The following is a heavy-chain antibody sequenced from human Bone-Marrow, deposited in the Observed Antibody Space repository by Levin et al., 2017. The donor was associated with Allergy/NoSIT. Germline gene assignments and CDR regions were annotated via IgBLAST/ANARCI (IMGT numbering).Heavy chain of an antibody. Sequence: GGSLRLSCKASGYTFTSCGISWVRQAPGQGLEWMGWISAYNGNTNYAQKLQGRVTMTTDTSTSTAYMELRSLRSDDTAVYYCARVFYGDRPIGGIPYYDYDGMDVWGQGTTVTVSS. CDR1: GYTFTSCG. J-gene: IGHJ6*02. CDR3: ARVFYGDRPIGGIPYYDYDGMDV. V-gene: IGHV1-18*01. D-gene: IGHD4-17*01. CDR2: ISAYNGNT.